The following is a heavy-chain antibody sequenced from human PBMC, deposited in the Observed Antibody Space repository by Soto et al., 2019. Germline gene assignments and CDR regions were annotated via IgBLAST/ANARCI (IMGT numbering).Heavy chain of an antibody. Sequence: ASVKVSCKASGYTFTSYGISWVRQAPGQGLEWMGWISAYNGNTNYAQKLQGRVTMTTDTSTSTAYMELRSLRSDDTAVYYCARDSIDCISTRCSSIYDYWGQGTLVTV. D-gene: IGHD2-2*01. CDR1: GYTFTSYG. J-gene: IGHJ4*02. V-gene: IGHV1-18*01. CDR3: ARDSIDCISTRCSSIYDY. CDR2: ISAYNGNT.